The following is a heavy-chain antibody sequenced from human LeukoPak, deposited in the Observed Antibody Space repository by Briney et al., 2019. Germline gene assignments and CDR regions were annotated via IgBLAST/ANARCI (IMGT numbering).Heavy chain of an antibody. CDR2: ISGSGGST. V-gene: IGHV3-23*01. J-gene: IGHJ4*02. Sequence: GGSLRLSCAASGFTFSSHAMSWVRQAPGKGLEWVSAISGSGGSTYYADSVKGRFTISRDNSKNTLYLQMNSLRAEDTAVYYCAKSKAYCGGDCYSTEVFDYWGQGTLVTVSS. D-gene: IGHD2-21*02. CDR1: GFTFSSHA. CDR3: AKSKAYCGGDCYSTEVFDY.